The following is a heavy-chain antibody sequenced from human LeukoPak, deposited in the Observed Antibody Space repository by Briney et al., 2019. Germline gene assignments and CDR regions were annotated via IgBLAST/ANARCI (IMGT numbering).Heavy chain of an antibody. Sequence: GGSLRLSCAASGFTFSNYGMHWVRQAPGKGLEWRTFIRHDGNSKYYADSAKGRFTISRDNSKNTVYLQMNSLRAEDTAVYYCAKGRGYSYGPYLDYWGQGTLVTVSS. CDR3: AKGRGYSYGPYLDY. CDR2: IRHDGNSK. D-gene: IGHD5-18*01. CDR1: GFTFSNYG. V-gene: IGHV3-30*02. J-gene: IGHJ4*02.